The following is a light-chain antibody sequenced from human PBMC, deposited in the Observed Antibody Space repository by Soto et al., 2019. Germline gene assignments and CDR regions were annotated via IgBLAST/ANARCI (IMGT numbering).Light chain of an antibody. V-gene: IGKV3-20*01. J-gene: IGKJ1*01. Sequence: EIVLTQSPGTLSLSPGERATLSCRASQSVRSNYLAWYQQQRGQPPRLLIYDASRRASGIPDRFSGSGSGTDFTRPINRLEPEDFAVYYCQQYSSSPLPFGQGTKVEI. CDR3: QQYSSSPLP. CDR2: DAS. CDR1: QSVRSNY.